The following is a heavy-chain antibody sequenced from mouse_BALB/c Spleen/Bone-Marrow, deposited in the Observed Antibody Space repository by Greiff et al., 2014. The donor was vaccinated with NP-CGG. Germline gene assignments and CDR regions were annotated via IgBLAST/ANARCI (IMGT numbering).Heavy chain of an antibody. V-gene: IGHV14-3*02. J-gene: IGHJ3*01. D-gene: IGHD1-1*01. CDR3: ARDYGRTAWFAY. Sequence: VQLQQSGAELVKPGASVKLSYTASGFNIKDTYIHWVKQRPEQGLEWIGAIEPANGNTKYDPKFQGKATITADTSSNTAYLQLSSLTSEDTAVYYCARDYGRTAWFAYWGQGTLVTVSA. CDR1: GFNIKDTY. CDR2: IEPANGNT.